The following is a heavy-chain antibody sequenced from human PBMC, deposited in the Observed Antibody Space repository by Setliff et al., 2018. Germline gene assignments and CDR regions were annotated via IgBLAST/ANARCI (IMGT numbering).Heavy chain of an antibody. D-gene: IGHD6-13*01. CDR1: GFTFSTYW. Sequence: GGSLRLSCAASGFTFSTYWMSWVRQAPGKGLEWVANINQDGIEKHYVDSVKGRFTISRDNAKNSLYLQLSSLRAEDTAVYYCTTRTAAVRSFDTWGQGTLVTVSS. CDR2: INQDGIEK. V-gene: IGHV3-7*01. CDR3: TTRTAAVRSFDT. J-gene: IGHJ4*02.